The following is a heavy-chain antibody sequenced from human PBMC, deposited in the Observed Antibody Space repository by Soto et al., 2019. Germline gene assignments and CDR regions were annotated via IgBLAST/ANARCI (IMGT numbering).Heavy chain of an antibody. CDR2: IWYDGSNK. Sequence: QVQLVESGGGVVQRGRSLRLSCAASGFTFSSYGMHWVRQAPGKGLEWVAVIWYDGSNKYYADSVKGRFTISRDNSKNTLYLQMNSLRAEDTAVYYCARDFRGDTAMVRVYYYYYGMDVWGQGTTVTVSS. J-gene: IGHJ6*02. D-gene: IGHD5-18*01. V-gene: IGHV3-33*01. CDR3: ARDFRGDTAMVRVYYYYYGMDV. CDR1: GFTFSSYG.